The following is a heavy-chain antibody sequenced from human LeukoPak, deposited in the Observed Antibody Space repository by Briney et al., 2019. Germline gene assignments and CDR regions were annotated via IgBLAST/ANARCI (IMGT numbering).Heavy chain of an antibody. CDR1: GFTVSSNY. CDR3: AREDILTGFDY. V-gene: IGHV3-53*01. Sequence: GGSLRLSCAASGFTVSSNYMSWVRQAPGKGLEWVSVIYSGGSTYYADSVKGRFTISRDNSKNTLYLQMNSLRAEDTAVYYGAREDILTGFDYWGQGTLVTVSS. CDR2: IYSGGST. D-gene: IGHD3-9*01. J-gene: IGHJ4*02.